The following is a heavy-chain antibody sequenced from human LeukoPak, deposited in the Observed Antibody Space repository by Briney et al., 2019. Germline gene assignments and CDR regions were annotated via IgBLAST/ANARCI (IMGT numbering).Heavy chain of an antibody. CDR1: GFTFSSYG. J-gene: IGHJ4*02. CDR2: ISYDGSNK. V-gene: IGHV3-30*18. D-gene: IGHD6-19*01. Sequence: QPGGSLRLSCAASGFTFSSYGMHWVRQAPGKGLEWVAVISYDGSNKYYADSVKGRFTISRDNSKNTLYLQMSSLRAEDTAVYYCAKDARIAVAGTLNYWGQGTLVTVSS. CDR3: AKDARIAVAGTLNY.